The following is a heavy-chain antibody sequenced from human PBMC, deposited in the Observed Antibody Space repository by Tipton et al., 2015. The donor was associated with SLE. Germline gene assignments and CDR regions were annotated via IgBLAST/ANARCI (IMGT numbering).Heavy chain of an antibody. CDR2: IYYSGST. D-gene: IGHD3-10*01. CDR1: GGSISSHY. Sequence: TLSLTYTVSGGSISSHYWSWIRQPPGKGLEWIGYIYYSGSTNYNPSLKSRVTISVDTSKNQFSLKLSSVTAADTAVYYCARDREYYGSGSKWNFDLWGRGTLVTVSS. V-gene: IGHV4-59*11. CDR3: ARDREYYGSGSKWNFDL. J-gene: IGHJ2*01.